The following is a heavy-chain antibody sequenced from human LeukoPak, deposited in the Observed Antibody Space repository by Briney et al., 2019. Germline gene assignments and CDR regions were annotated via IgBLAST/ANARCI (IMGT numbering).Heavy chain of an antibody. CDR3: VSLSLRHYFDY. Sequence: PGGSLRLSCAASGFTFRSYAMSWVRQAPGKGLEWVSAISSSGGSTYHADSVRGRFTISRDNSKNTLYLQMNSLRAEDTAVYYCVSLSLRHYFDYWGQGTLVTVSS. V-gene: IGHV3-23*01. D-gene: IGHD3-16*02. CDR2: ISSSGGST. CDR1: GFTFRSYA. J-gene: IGHJ4*02.